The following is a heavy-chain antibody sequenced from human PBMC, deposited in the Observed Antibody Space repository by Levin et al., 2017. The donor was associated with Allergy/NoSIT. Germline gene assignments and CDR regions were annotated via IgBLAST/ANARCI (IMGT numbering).Heavy chain of an antibody. CDR2: ISAYNGNT. D-gene: IGHD6-6*01. CDR3: ARDLGVRIAAGFDI. CDR1: GYTFTSYG. J-gene: IGHJ3*02. V-gene: IGHV1-18*01. Sequence: AASVKVSCKASGYTFTSYGISWVRQAPGQGLEWMGWISAYNGNTNYAQKLQGRVTMTTDTSTSTAYMELRSLRSDDTAVYYCARDLGVRIAAGFDIWGQGTMVTVSS.